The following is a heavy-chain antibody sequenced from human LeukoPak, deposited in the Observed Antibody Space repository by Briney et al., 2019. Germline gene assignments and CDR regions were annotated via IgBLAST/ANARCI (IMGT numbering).Heavy chain of an antibody. J-gene: IGHJ4*02. V-gene: IGHV3-23*01. Sequence: QTGGSLRLSCAASGFTFTSYAMSGVRQAPGKGLEWVSAISGSGVSTYYADSVKGRFTISRDNSKNTLYLHMNSLRAEDTALYYCARDKSKGEVRGNEFDYWGQGTLVIVSS. CDR3: ARDKSKGEVRGNEFDY. D-gene: IGHD3-16*01. CDR2: ISGSGVST. CDR1: GFTFTSYA.